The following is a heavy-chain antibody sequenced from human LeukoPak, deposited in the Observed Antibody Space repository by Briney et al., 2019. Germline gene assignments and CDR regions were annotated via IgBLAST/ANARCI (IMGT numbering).Heavy chain of an antibody. CDR3: ARVVFYDSWSGFYFDY. Sequence: PGESLKISCKGSGYSFTSYWIGWVRQMPGKGLEWMGIIYPGDSDARYSPSFQGQVTISADKSISTAYLQWSSLKASDTAMYYCARVVFYDSWSGFYFDYWGQGTLVTVSS. V-gene: IGHV5-51*01. D-gene: IGHD3-3*01. CDR1: GYSFTSYW. CDR2: IYPGDSDA. J-gene: IGHJ4*02.